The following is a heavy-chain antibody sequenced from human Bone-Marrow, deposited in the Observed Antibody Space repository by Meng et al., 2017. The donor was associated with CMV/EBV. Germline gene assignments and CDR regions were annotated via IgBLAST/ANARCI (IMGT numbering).Heavy chain of an antibody. CDR2: IIPILGIA. V-gene: IGHV1-69*10. J-gene: IGHJ6*02. Sequence: SVKVSCKASGGTFSSYAISWVRQVPGQGLEWMGGIIPILGIANYAQKFQGRVTITADKSTSTAYMELSSLRSEDTAVYYCARDRYYDILTGYYTYYGMDVWGQGTTVTVSS. D-gene: IGHD3-9*01. CDR1: GGTFSSYA. CDR3: ARDRYYDILTGYYTYYGMDV.